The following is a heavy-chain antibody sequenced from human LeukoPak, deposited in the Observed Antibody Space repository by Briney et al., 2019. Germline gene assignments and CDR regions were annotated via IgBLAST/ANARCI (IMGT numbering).Heavy chain of an antibody. CDR1: GGSISSSSFY. V-gene: IGHV4-39*07. J-gene: IGHJ6*03. D-gene: IGHD6-6*01. CDR2: IYYSGST. Sequence: PSETLSLTCTVSGGSISSSSFYWGWIRQPPGRGLEWIGSIYYSGSTSYNPSLKSRVTISVDTSKNQFSLKLSSVTAADTAIYYCARDFSSSSTVYYYYYMDVWGKGTTVTVSS. CDR3: ARDFSSSSTVYYYYYMDV.